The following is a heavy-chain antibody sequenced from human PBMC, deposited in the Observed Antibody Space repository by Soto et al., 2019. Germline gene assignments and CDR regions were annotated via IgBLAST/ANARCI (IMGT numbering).Heavy chain of an antibody. CDR3: AKARPYYYGSGSYLFDY. CDR1: GFTFSSYA. Sequence: PGGSLRLSCAASGFTFSSYAMSWVRQAPGKGLEWVSAISGSGGSTYYADSVKGRFTISRDNSKNTLYLQMNSLRAEDTAVNYCAKARPYYYGSGSYLFDYWGQGTLVTVSS. J-gene: IGHJ4*02. D-gene: IGHD3-10*01. CDR2: ISGSGGST. V-gene: IGHV3-23*01.